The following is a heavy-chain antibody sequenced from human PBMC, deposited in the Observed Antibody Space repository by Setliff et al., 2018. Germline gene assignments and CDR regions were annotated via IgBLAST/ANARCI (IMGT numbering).Heavy chain of an antibody. CDR2: INPNTGET. CDR3: ARVLFGDLFSWFDP. J-gene: IGHJ5*02. D-gene: IGHD3-10*02. Sequence: ASVKVSCKASGYTFAGYYLHWVRQAPGQGLQWMGRINPNTGETDYAPRFQGRVTMTRDTSLSTAYMEVRSLRSDDTAVYYCARVLFGDLFSWFDPWGQGTLVTSPQ. CDR1: GYTFAGYY. V-gene: IGHV1-2*06.